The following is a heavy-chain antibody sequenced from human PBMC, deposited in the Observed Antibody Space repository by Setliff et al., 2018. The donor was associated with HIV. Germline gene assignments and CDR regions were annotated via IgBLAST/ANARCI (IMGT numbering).Heavy chain of an antibody. CDR2: IKQDGSEE. CDR3: AMAVIFDY. V-gene: IGHV3-7*03. D-gene: IGHD6-19*01. Sequence: GGSLRLSCAASGFTFSNYWMSWVRQVPGKGLEWVANIKQDGSEENYLSSVKGRFTISRDNAKNSLYLQMNSLIAEDTSVYYCAMAVIFDYWGQGTLVTVS. CDR1: GFTFSNYW. J-gene: IGHJ4*02.